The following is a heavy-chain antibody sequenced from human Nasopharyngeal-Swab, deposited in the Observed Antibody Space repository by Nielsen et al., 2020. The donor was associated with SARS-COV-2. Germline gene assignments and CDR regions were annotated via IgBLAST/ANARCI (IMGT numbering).Heavy chain of an antibody. V-gene: IGHV3-74*01. D-gene: IGHD5-24*01. CDR2: INSDGSST. Sequence: GESLKIPCAASGFTLSSYWMHWVRQAPGKGLVWVSRINSDGSSTSYANSVKGRFTIPRDNAKNTLYLQMNSLRAEETAVYYCAREPVEMPTITLDYWGQGTLVTVSS. CDR3: AREPVEMPTITLDY. CDR1: GFTLSSYW. J-gene: IGHJ4*02.